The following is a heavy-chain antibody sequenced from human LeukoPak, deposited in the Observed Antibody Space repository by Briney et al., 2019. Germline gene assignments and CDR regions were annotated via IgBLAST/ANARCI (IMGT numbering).Heavy chain of an antibody. D-gene: IGHD4-17*01. CDR1: GGSFSGYY. V-gene: IGHV4-34*01. Sequence: SETLSLTCAVYGGSFSGYYWSWIRQPPGKGLEWIGEINHSGSTNYNPSLKSRVTISVDTSKNQFSLKLSSVTAADTAVYYCARVVYGVGAFDIWGQGTMVTVSS. CDR3: ARVVYGVGAFDI. J-gene: IGHJ3*02. CDR2: INHSGST.